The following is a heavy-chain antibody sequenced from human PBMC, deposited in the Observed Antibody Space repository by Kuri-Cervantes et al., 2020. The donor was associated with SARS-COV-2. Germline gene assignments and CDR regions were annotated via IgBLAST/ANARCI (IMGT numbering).Heavy chain of an antibody. D-gene: IGHD3-22*01. Sequence: LTLTCEVSGFTFSSHAMHWVRQAPGKGLEWVAVISSDGGNTYYADSVRGRFTISRDNSKNTLYLRLNTLRAEDTAVYHCAREYVDDTTGYFSWYFDLWGRGTLVTVSS. CDR3: AREYVDDTTGYFSWYFDL. J-gene: IGHJ2*01. CDR2: ISSDGGNT. V-gene: IGHV3-30-3*01. CDR1: GFTFSSHA.